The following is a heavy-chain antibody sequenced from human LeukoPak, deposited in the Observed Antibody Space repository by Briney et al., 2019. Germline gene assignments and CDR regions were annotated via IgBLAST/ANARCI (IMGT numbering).Heavy chain of an antibody. V-gene: IGHV1-24*01. CDR3: TTTEYSSGYRDL. J-gene: IGHJ5*02. D-gene: IGHD5-18*01. CDR2: FDPQDDET. Sequence: XVXQXXXXGXEGXXGFDPQDDETIYAQKFQGRVTMTEDTSTDTAYMELTRLRSEDTAVYYCTTTEYSSGYRDLWGQGTLVTVSS.